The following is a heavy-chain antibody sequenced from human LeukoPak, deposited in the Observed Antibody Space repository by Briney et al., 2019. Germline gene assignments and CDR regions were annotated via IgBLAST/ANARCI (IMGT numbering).Heavy chain of an antibody. J-gene: IGHJ4*02. Sequence: GASVKVSCKASGGTFSSYAISWVRQAPGQGLEWMGRIIPILGIADYAQKFQGRVTITADKSTSTAYMELSSLRSEDTAVYYCARVDRRGLDYWGQGTLVTVSS. V-gene: IGHV1-69*04. CDR3: ARVDRRGLDY. CDR2: IIPILGIA. CDR1: GGTFSSYA. D-gene: IGHD1-14*01.